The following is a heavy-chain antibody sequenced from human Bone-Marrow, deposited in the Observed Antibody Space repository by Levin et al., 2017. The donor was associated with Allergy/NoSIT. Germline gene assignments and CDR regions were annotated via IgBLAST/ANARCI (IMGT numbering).Heavy chain of an antibody. CDR1: GFTFSSYS. D-gene: IGHD3-9*01. CDR3: ARASIPPPGPYYAILTGYSTDY. Sequence: GESLKISCAASGFTFSSYSMNWVRQAPGKGLEWVSYISSSSSTIYYADSVKGRFTISRDNAKNSLYLQMNSLRDEDTAVYYCARASIPPPGPYYAILTGYSTDYWGQGTLVTVSS. V-gene: IGHV3-48*02. CDR2: ISSSSSTI. J-gene: IGHJ4*02.